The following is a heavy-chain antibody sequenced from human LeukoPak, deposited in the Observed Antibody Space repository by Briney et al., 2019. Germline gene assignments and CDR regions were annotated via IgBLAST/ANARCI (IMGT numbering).Heavy chain of an antibody. Sequence: PGGSLRLSCAASGFTFSSYAMSWVRQAPGKGLEGVSAISGSGVRTYYADSVKGRFTISRDNSKNTLYLQMNSLRAEDTAVYYCAKDGDIAVTGATGGFDYWGQGALVTVSS. J-gene: IGHJ4*02. CDR2: ISGSGVRT. CDR1: GFTFSSYA. D-gene: IGHD6-19*01. CDR3: AKDGDIAVTGATGGFDY. V-gene: IGHV3-23*01.